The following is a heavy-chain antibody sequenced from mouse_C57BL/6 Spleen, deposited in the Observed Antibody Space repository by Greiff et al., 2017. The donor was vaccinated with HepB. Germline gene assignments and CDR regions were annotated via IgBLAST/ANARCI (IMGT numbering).Heavy chain of an antibody. CDR1: GYTFTSYW. CDR2: IDPNSGGT. D-gene: IGHD2-4*01. J-gene: IGHJ4*01. V-gene: IGHV1-72*01. CDR3: AYDYDGYAMDY. Sequence: VKLQQPGAELVKPGASVKLSCKASGYTFTSYWMHWVKQRPGRGLEWIGRIDPNSGGTKYNEKFKSKATLTVDKPSSTAYMQLSSLTSEDSAVYYCAYDYDGYAMDYWGQGTSVTVSS.